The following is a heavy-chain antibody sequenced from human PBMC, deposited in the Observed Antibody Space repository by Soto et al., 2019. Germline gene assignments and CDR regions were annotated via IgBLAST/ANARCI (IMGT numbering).Heavy chain of an antibody. CDR1: GFTFTRYS. J-gene: IGHJ4*02. CDR2: ISSTTNYI. CDR3: ARESEDLTSNFDY. V-gene: IGHV3-21*06. Sequence: PGGSLRLSCAASGFTFTRYSMNWVRQTPGKGLEWVSSISSTTNYIYYGDSMKGRFTISRDNAKNSLYLEMNSLRAEDTAVYYCARESEDLTSNFDYWGQGTLVTVS.